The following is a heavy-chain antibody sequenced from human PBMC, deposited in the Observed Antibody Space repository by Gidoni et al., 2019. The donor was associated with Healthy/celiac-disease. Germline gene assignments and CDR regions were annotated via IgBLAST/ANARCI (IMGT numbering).Heavy chain of an antibody. J-gene: IGHJ6*02. CDR2: IWYDGSNK. Sequence: QVQLVESGGGVVQPGRSLRLSCAASGLPFSSYGMHWVRQAPGKGLEWVAVIWYDGSNKYYADSVKGRFTISRDNSKNTLYLQMNSLRAEDTAVYYCAREKVQGVIYYYYGMDVWGQGTTVTVSS. D-gene: IGHD3-10*01. V-gene: IGHV3-33*01. CDR3: AREKVQGVIYYYYGMDV. CDR1: GLPFSSYG.